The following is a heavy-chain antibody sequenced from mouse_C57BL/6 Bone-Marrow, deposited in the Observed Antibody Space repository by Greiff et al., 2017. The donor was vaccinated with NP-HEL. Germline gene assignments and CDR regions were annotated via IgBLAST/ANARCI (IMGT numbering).Heavy chain of an antibody. D-gene: IGHD4-1*01. CDR1: GFTFSSYG. V-gene: IGHV5-6*01. CDR2: ISRGGSYT. J-gene: IGHJ4*01. CDR3: ASLLGDYAMDY. Sequence: DVQLVESGGDLVKPGGSLKLSCAASGFTFSSYGMSWVRQTPDKRLEWVATISRGGSYTYYPDSVKGRFTISRDNAKNTLYLQLSRLKSEDTAMYYCASLLGDYAMDYWGQGTSVTVSS.